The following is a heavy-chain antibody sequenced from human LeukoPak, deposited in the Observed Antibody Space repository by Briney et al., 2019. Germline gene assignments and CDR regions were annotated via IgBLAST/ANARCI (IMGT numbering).Heavy chain of an antibody. CDR2: IYPDDSEI. Sequence: GESLKISCQTSGYRFSNYWIGWVRQLPGRGLDWMGIIYPDDSEIRYSPSFQGLVTFSVDKSISTAYLQWSSLKASDTVMYYCARRVYGKNWFDPWGQGTLVTVSS. CDR1: GYRFSNYW. V-gene: IGHV5-51*01. CDR3: ARRVYGKNWFDP. D-gene: IGHD2-8*01. J-gene: IGHJ5*02.